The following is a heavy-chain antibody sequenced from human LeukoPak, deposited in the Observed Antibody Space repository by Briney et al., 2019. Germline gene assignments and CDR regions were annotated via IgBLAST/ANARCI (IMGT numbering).Heavy chain of an antibody. V-gene: IGHV4-59*01. CDR2: IYYSGST. J-gene: IGHJ5*02. D-gene: IGHD3-10*01. Sequence: SETLSLTCTVSGGSISSYYWSWIRQPPGKGLEWIGYIYYSGSTNYNPSLKSRVTISVDTSKNQFSPKLSSVTAADTAVYYCARAGLLWFGGESWFDPWGQGTLVTVSS. CDR3: ARAGLLWFGGESWFDP. CDR1: GGSISSYY.